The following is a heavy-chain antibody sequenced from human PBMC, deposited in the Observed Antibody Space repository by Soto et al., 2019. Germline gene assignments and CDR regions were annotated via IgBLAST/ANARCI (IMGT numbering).Heavy chain of an antibody. V-gene: IGHV1-18*04. CDR1: GYTFTSYG. CDR2: ISAYNGKT. D-gene: IGHD6-13*01. J-gene: IGHJ5*02. CDR3: ATWIAAADPTEHALNWFDP. Sequence: QVQLVQSGAEVKKPGASVKVSCKASGYTFTSYGISWVRQAPGQGLEWMGWISAYNGKTNYAQKLQGRGSMTTDTSTSTAYMELRSLRSDDTAVYYCATWIAAADPTEHALNWFDPWGQGTLVTVSS.